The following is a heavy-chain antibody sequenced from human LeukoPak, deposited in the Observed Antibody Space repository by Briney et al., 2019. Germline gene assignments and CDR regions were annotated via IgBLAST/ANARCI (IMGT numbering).Heavy chain of an antibody. Sequence: ASVKVSCKASGYTFSNYGISWVRQAPGLGREWMGWASYNGNTNYAQKFQDRVTMTTDTSTTTAYMELRSLESADTAVYYCARHSGSGWQALGYWGQGTLVTVSS. CDR2: ASYNGNT. J-gene: IGHJ4*02. CDR1: GYTFSNYG. CDR3: ARHSGSGWQALGY. V-gene: IGHV1-18*04. D-gene: IGHD6-19*01.